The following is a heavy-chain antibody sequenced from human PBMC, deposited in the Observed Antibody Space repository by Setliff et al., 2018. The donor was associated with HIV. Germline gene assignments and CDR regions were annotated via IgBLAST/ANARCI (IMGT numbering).Heavy chain of an antibody. CDR2: IFYSGST. V-gene: IGHV4-39*07. CDR1: GGSITSSTYY. CDR3: ARDHKYYYDSSGLDY. D-gene: IGHD3-22*01. Sequence: SETLSLTCTVSGGSITSSTYYWDWIRQPPGKGLEWIGSIFYSGSTYYNPSVKSRVTISIDTSKNQFSLRLSSVTAADTAVYYCARDHKYYYDSSGLDYWGQGTRGTVPQ. J-gene: IGHJ4*02.